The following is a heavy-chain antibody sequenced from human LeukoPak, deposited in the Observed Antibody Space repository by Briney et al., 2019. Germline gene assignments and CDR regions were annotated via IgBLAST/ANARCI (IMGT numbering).Heavy chain of an antibody. CDR3: ARDSRVTNGDY. CDR1: GYTFTGYY. Sequence: ASVKVSCKASGYTFTGYYLHWVRQAPGQGLEWMGFINPNSGGTSYARKFQGRVTMTRDTSITTANMGLSRLTSDDTAVYYCARDSRVTNGDYWGQGTLVTVSP. J-gene: IGHJ4*02. D-gene: IGHD3-10*01. V-gene: IGHV1-2*02. CDR2: INPNSGGT.